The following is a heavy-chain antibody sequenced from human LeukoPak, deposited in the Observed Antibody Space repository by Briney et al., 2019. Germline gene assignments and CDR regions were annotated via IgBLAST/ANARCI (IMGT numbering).Heavy chain of an antibody. V-gene: IGHV1-3*01. CDR1: GYTFTSYA. CDR3: ASDYCDSSGYYAFDY. J-gene: IGHJ4*02. D-gene: IGHD3-22*01. CDR2: INAGNGNT. Sequence: ASVKVSCKASGYTFTSYAMHWVRQAPGQGLEWMGWINAGNGNTKYSQKFQGRVTITRDTSASTAYMELSSLRSEDTAVYDCASDYCDSSGYYAFDYWGQGTLVTVSS.